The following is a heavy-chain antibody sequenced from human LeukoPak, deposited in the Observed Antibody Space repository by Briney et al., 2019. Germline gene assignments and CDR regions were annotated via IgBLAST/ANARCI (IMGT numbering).Heavy chain of an antibody. D-gene: IGHD2-2*02. CDR1: GFTFSSYA. J-gene: IGHJ4*02. CDR3: ARGLDVPTAITFEY. V-gene: IGHV3-30*04. CDR2: ILHDGSNK. Sequence: PGKSLRLSCAASGFTFSSYAMHWVRQAPGKGLEWVAFILHDGSNKYYGDSVKGRFTISRDNSKNTLYLQMNSLRAEDTAVYYCARGLDVPTAITFEYWGQGTVVSASS.